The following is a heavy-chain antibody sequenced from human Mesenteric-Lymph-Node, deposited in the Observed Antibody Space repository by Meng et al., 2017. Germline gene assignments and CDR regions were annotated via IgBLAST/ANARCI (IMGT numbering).Heavy chain of an antibody. CDR3: ARRYGASAYNWFDP. CDR2: INHSGST. D-gene: IGHD4-17*01. J-gene: IGHJ5*02. CDR1: GGSFSGYD. Sequence: QVALRQWGAGLLKPSESLSLTCAVYGGSFSGYDWSWIRQPPGKGLEWIGEINHSGSTNYNPSLKSRVTISVDTSKNQFSLKLSSVTAADTAVYYCARRYGASAYNWFDPWGQGTLVTVSS. V-gene: IGHV4-34*01.